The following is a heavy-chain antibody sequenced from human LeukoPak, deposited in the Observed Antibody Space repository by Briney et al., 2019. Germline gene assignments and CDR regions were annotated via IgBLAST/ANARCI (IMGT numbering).Heavy chain of an antibody. V-gene: IGHV3-49*03. CDR1: GFTFSDYN. J-gene: IGHJ5*02. D-gene: IGHD3-9*01. CDR3: TRDAKCDILTGYTYNWFDP. CDR2: IRSKAYGGTT. Sequence: GGSLRLSCAASGFTFSDYNMRWIRQAPGKGLEWVGFIRSKAYGGTTEYAASVKGRFTISRDDSKSIAYLQMNSLKTEDTAVYYCTRDAKCDILTGYTYNWFDPWGQGTLVTVSS.